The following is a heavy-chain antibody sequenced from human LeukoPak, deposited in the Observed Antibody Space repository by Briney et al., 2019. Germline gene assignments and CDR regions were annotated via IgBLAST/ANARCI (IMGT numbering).Heavy chain of an antibody. Sequence: ASVKVSCKASGYTFTTYDINWVRQATGQGLEWMGWMNPNSGNTGYTQKFQGRVTMTRNTSISTAYMELSSLRSEDTSVYYCARGRGSGHKENWFDPWGQGTLVTVSS. J-gene: IGHJ5*02. D-gene: IGHD6-19*01. CDR3: ARGRGSGHKENWFDP. CDR2: MNPNSGNT. CDR1: GYTFTTYD. V-gene: IGHV1-8*01.